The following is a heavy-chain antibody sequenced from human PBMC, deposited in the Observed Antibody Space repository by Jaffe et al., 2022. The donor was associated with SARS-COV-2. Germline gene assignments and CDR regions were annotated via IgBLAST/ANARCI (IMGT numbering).Heavy chain of an antibody. V-gene: IGHV1-46*01. Sequence: QVQLVQSGAGVKKPGASVKVSCKASGYKFSDYYVHWVRQAPGQGLEWMGMINPSAGSTDYAQKFRGRVIMTRDTSTSSVYMELSSLRSDDTAVYYCARGRILVAPPAFFDYWGQGTLVTVSS. CDR3: ARGRILVAPPAFFDY. CDR1: GYKFSDYY. J-gene: IGHJ4*02. D-gene: IGHD2-15*01. CDR2: INPSAGST.